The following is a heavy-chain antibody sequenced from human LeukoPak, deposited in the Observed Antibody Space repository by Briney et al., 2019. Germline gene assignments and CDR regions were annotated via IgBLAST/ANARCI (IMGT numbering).Heavy chain of an antibody. CDR1: GXSVTSTNW. D-gene: IGHD3-3*01. CDR2: VHLDGRT. J-gene: IGHJ4*02. V-gene: IGHV4-4*02. CDR3: AREGGFFRPLDY. Sequence: PSGTLSLTCGVSGXSVTSTNWWTWVRQPPGKGLEWIGEVHLDGRTNYNPSLKSRLTISVDLSENHISLKLTSVTAADTAVYYCAREGGFFRPLDYSGQGTLVTVSS.